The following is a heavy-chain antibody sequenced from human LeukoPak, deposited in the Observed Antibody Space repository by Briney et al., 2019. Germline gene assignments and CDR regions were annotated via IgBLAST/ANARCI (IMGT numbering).Heavy chain of an antibody. V-gene: IGHV1-2*02. CDR1: GYTFTGYY. J-gene: IGHJ4*02. Sequence: EASVKVSCKASGYTFTGYYMHWVRQAPGRGLEWMGWINPNSGGTNYAQKFQGRVTMTRDTSISTAYMELSRLTSDDTAVYYCARVSHKGLVVVADDYWGQGTLVTVSS. CDR2: INPNSGGT. D-gene: IGHD2-15*01. CDR3: ARVSHKGLVVVADDY.